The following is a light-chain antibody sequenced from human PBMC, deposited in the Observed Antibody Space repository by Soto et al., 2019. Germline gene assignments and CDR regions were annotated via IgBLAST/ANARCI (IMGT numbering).Light chain of an antibody. V-gene: IGLV2-18*02. CDR2: DVN. CDR1: SSDVGSYNR. Sequence: QSVLTQPPSVSGSPGQSVAISCTGTSSDVGSYNRVSWYQQPPGTAPKLMIYDVNNRPSGVPDRFSGSKSGNTASLTISGLHAEDEADNYCSSYTISSTYVFGTGIKLTVL. J-gene: IGLJ1*01. CDR3: SSYTISSTYV.